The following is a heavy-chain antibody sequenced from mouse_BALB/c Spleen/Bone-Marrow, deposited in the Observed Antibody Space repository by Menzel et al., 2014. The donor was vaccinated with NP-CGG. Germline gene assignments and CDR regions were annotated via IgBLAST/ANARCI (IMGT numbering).Heavy chain of an antibody. CDR2: INPSNGRT. CDR1: GFTFTSYW. Sequence: VHLVESGAELVEPGASVKLSCMASGFTFTSYWIHWVKQRPGQGPEWIGEINPSNGRTNYNEKFKSKATLTEDKSSSTAYMQLSSLTSEDSAVYYCARDGNYRYAMDYWGQGTSVTVSS. CDR3: ARDGNYRYAMDY. V-gene: IGHV1S81*02. D-gene: IGHD2-1*01. J-gene: IGHJ4*01.